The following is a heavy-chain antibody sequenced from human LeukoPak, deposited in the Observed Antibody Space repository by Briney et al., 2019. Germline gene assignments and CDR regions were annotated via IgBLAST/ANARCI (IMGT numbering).Heavy chain of an antibody. J-gene: IGHJ4*02. D-gene: IGHD4-17*01. V-gene: IGHV4-59*12. CDR2: IYYSGST. CDR1: GGSISSYY. CDR3: ASLRGSYGDYVDY. Sequence: SSETLSLTCTVSGGSISSYYWSWIRQPPGKGLEWIGYIYYSGSTNYNPSLKSRVTISVDTSKNQFSLKLSSVTAADTAVYYCASLRGSYGDYVDYWGQGTLVTVSP.